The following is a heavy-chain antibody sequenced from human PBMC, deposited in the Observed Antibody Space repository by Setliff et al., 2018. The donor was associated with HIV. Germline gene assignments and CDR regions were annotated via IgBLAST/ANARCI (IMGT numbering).Heavy chain of an antibody. D-gene: IGHD1-26*01. CDR3: ARARNKWGTFDY. J-gene: IGHJ4*01. Sequence: SVKVSCKASGGSFSSYSISWVRQAPGQGLEWMGGIIPIFGTVNYAQRFQGRVTISADGSTSSAYMELNSLRSEDTAVYYCARARNKWGTFDYWGQGTLVTVSS. V-gene: IGHV1-69*13. CDR2: IIPIFGTV. CDR1: GGSFSSYS.